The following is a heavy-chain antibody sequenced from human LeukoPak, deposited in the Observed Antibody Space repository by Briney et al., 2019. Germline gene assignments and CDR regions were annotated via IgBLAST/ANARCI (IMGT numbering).Heavy chain of an antibody. CDR2: IYPGDSDT. V-gene: IGHV5-51*01. CDR3: ARHPRSIAARSWFDP. CDR1: GDSITSYW. J-gene: IGHJ5*02. D-gene: IGHD6-6*01. Sequence: GEALKSSCKGSGDSITSYWVGWVRQMPGKGLEGMGIIYPGDSDTRYTASFQGQVTISADKSISTAYLQWSSLKASDTAMYYCARHPRSIAARSWFDPGGQGTRLTVS.